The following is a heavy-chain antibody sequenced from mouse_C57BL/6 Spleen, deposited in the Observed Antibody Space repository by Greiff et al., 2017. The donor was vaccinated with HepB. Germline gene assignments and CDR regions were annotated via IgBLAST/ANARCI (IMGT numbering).Heavy chain of an antibody. Sequence: EVQLQQSGPELVKPGASVKISCKASGYTFTDYYMNWVKQSHGKSLEWIGDINPNNGGTSYNQKFKGKATLTVDKSSSTAYMELRSLTSEDSAVYSCAPCNLGFDYWGQGTTLTVSS. CDR3: APCNLGFDY. CDR2: INPNNGGT. V-gene: IGHV1-26*01. J-gene: IGHJ2*01. CDR1: GYTFTDYY. D-gene: IGHD2-1*01.